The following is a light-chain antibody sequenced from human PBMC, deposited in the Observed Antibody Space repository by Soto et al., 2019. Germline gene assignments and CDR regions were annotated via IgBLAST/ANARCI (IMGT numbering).Light chain of an antibody. V-gene: IGLV2-14*01. CDR2: DVS. J-gene: IGLJ2*01. CDR3: SSYTSSSPLVV. Sequence: QSALTQPASVSGSPGQSITISCTGTSSDVGGYNYVSWYQQHPGKAPKLMIYDVSNRPSGVSNRFSGSKSGNTASLTISGHQGQDEADYYCSSYTSSSPLVVFGGGSKLTVL. CDR1: SSDVGGYNY.